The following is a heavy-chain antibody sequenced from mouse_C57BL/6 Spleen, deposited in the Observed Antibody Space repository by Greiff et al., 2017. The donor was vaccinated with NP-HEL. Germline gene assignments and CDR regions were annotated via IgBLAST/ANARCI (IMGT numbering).Heavy chain of an antibody. CDR2: IDPEDGDT. V-gene: IGHV14-1*01. CDR3: TQTGTSAWFAY. CDR1: GFNIKDYY. J-gene: IGHJ3*01. Sequence: VQLQQSGAELVRPGASVKLSCTASGFNIKDYYMHWVKQRPEQGLEWIGRIDPEDGDTEYAAKFQGKATMTAYTSSNTAYLQLSSLTSEDTAVYYCTQTGTSAWFAYWGQGTLVTVSA. D-gene: IGHD4-1*01.